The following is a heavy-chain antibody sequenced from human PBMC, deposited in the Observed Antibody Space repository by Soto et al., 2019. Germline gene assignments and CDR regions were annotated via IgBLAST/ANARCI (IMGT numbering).Heavy chain of an antibody. J-gene: IGHJ6*02. V-gene: IGHV1-2*04. CDR1: GYTFTGYY. D-gene: IGHD3-22*01. Sequence: GASVKVSCKASGYTFTGYYMHWVRQAPGQGLEWMGWINPNSGGTNYAQKFQGWVTMTRDTSISTAYMELSRLRSDDTAVYYCARERLSSGYYYYYYGMDVWGQGTTVTVSS. CDR2: INPNSGGT. CDR3: ARERLSSGYYYYYYGMDV.